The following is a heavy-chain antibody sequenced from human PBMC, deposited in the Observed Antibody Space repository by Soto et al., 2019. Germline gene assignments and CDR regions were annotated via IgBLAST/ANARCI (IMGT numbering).Heavy chain of an antibody. J-gene: IGHJ4*02. Sequence: GGSLRLSCAASGFTFSSYAMSWVRQAPGKGLEWVSAISGSGGSTYYADSVKGRFTISRDNSKNTLYLQMNSLRAEDTAVYYCAKVPGGLGAWDYFDYWGQGTLVTVSS. CDR3: AKVPGGLGAWDYFDY. V-gene: IGHV3-23*01. D-gene: IGHD1-26*01. CDR2: ISGSGGST. CDR1: GFTFSSYA.